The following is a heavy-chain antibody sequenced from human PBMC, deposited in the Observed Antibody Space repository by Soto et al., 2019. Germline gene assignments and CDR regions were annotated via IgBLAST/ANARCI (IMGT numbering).Heavy chain of an antibody. V-gene: IGHV3-23*01. D-gene: IGHD3-3*01. CDR3: AKGRSRLLRFLEWGHSGWFDP. Sequence: QPGGSLRLSCAASGFTFSSYAMSWVRQAPGKGLEWVSAISGSGGSTYYADSVKGRFTISRDNSKNTLYLQMNSLRAEDTAVYYCAKGRSRLLRFLEWGHSGWFDPWGQGTLVTVSS. J-gene: IGHJ5*02. CDR2: ISGSGGST. CDR1: GFTFSSYA.